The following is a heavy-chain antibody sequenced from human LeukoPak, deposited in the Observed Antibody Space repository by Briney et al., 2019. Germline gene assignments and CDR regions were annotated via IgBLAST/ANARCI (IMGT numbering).Heavy chain of an antibody. D-gene: IGHD5-18*01. V-gene: IGHV3-21*01. J-gene: IGHJ4*02. CDR3: ARDKADTAMVPFDY. CDR1: GFTFSSYA. CDR2: ISSSSSYI. Sequence: PGGSLRLSCAASGFTFSSYAMSWVRQAPGKGLEWVSAISSSSSYIYYADSVKGRFTISRDNAKNSLYLQMNSLRAEDTAVYYCARDKADTAMVPFDYWGQGTLVTVSS.